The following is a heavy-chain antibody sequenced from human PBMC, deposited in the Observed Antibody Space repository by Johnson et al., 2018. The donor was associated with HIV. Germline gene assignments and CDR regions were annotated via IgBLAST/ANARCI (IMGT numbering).Heavy chain of an antibody. Sequence: QMLLVESGGGVVQPGRSLRLSCAASGFTFSSYAMHWVRQAPGKGLEWVAVISYDGSNKYYADSVKGRFTISRDNSKNTLFLHMNSLRTEDTAIYYCARVGLTGAQTGDAFDIWGQGTMVTVSS. V-gene: IGHV3-30*04. J-gene: IGHJ3*02. CDR2: ISYDGSNK. CDR3: ARVGLTGAQTGDAFDI. CDR1: GFTFSSYA. D-gene: IGHD7-27*01.